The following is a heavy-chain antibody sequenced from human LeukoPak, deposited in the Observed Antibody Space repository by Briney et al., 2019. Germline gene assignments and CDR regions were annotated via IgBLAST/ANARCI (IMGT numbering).Heavy chain of an antibody. J-gene: IGHJ6*03. CDR1: GGSFSGYY. Sequence: PSETLSLTCAVYGGSFSGYYWSWIRHPPGKGLEWSGEINHSGSTNYNPSLTSRVTISVDTSKNQFSLKLSSVTAADTAVDYCAQGVVRGVIPYYYYYYMDVWGKGTTVTVSS. CDR2: INHSGST. CDR3: AQGVVRGVIPYYYYYYMDV. V-gene: IGHV4-34*01. D-gene: IGHD3-10*01.